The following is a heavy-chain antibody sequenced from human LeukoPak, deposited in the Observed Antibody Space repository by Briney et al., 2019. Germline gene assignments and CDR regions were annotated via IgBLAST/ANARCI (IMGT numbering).Heavy chain of an antibody. J-gene: IGHJ4*02. CDR1: GYTFNDYY. D-gene: IGHD5-24*01. CDR3: ARVLAPKIDVFDF. CDR2: INPNSGRT. Sequence: ASVKVSCKTSGYTFNDYYIHWVRQAPGQGLEWMGWINPNSGRTNYAQKFQGRVTMTRDTSISTAYMDLSRLSSDVTAIYFCARVLAPKIDVFDFWGQGTLVTVSS. V-gene: IGHV1-2*02.